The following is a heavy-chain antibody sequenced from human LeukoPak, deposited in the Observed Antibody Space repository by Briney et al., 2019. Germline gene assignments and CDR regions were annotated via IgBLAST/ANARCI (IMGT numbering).Heavy chain of an antibody. CDR2: IYYSGST. V-gene: IGHV4-39*01. Sequence: SETLSLTCTVSGGSISSSSYYWGWIRQPPGKGLEWIGSIYYSGSTYYNPSLKSRVTISVDTSKNQFSLKLSSVTAAETAVYYCARRLAGTEDCWGQGTLVTVSS. CDR1: GGSISSSSYY. D-gene: IGHD6-13*01. CDR3: ARRLAGTEDC. J-gene: IGHJ4*02.